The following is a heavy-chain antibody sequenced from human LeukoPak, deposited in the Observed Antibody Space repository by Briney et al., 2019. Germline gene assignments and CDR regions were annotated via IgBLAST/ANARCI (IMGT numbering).Heavy chain of an antibody. J-gene: IGHJ4*02. CDR1: GGSISSSSYY. D-gene: IGHD2-2*01. Sequence: SETLSLTCTVSGGSISSSSYYWGWIRQPPGKGLEWIGGIYYSGSTYYNPSLKSRVTISVDTSKNQFSLKLSSVTAADTAVYYCARLGVPGKVVVPAEDYWGQGTLVTVSS. V-gene: IGHV4-39*01. CDR3: ARLGVPGKVVVPAEDY. CDR2: IYYSGST.